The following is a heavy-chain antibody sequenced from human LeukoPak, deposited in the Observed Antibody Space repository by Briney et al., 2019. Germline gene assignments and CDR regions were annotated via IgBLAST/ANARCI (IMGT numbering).Heavy chain of an antibody. V-gene: IGHV4-34*01. CDR3: ARRGFGELLNYYYGMDV. D-gene: IGHD3-10*01. J-gene: IGHJ6*04. Sequence: PSETLYPTCAVYGVSFSGYYWSWIRQPPGKGLEWIGEINHSGSTNYNPSLKSRVTISVDTSKSQFSLKLSSVTAADTAVYYCARRGFGELLNYYYGMDVWGKGTTVTASS. CDR2: INHSGST. CDR1: GVSFSGYY.